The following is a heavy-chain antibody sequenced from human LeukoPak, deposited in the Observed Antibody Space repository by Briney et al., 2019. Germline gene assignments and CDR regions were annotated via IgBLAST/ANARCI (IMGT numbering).Heavy chain of an antibody. Sequence: ASVKVSCKASGYTFTGYYIHWVRQAPGQGLECVGWINPQNGDTYSTEKFQGRVAMTRDTSITTAYMELRGLTDGDTAVYYCASDVLPPARYDAFDVWGQGTMVTVSS. V-gene: IGHV1-2*02. J-gene: IGHJ3*01. CDR1: GYTFTGYY. CDR2: INPQNGDT. CDR3: ASDVLPPARYDAFDV. D-gene: IGHD2-15*01.